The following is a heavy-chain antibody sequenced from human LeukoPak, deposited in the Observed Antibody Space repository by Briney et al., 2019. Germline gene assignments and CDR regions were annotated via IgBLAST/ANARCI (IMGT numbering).Heavy chain of an antibody. CDR1: GFTFSTYA. V-gene: IGHV3-23*01. D-gene: IGHD3-10*01. J-gene: IGHJ4*02. Sequence: PGGSLRLSCAASGFTFSTYAMNWVRQAPGKGLEWVSGISGSGGSTYYADSVKGRFTISRDNSKNTVYLQMNSLRGDDTAVYYCAKDLYNYGSAIFDYWGQGTLVTVSS. CDR2: ISGSGGST. CDR3: AKDLYNYGSAIFDY.